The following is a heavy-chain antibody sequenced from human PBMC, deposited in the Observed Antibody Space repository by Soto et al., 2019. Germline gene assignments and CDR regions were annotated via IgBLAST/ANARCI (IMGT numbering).Heavy chain of an antibody. D-gene: IGHD6-19*01. CDR2: IYSGGST. J-gene: IGHJ4*02. CDR3: AGGIAVAGSIDY. Sequence: EVQLVESRGGLIQPGGSLRLSCAASAFTVSSNYMSWVRQAPGKGLEWVSVIYSGGSTNYADSVKGRFTISRDNSKNTLYLQMNSLRAEDTAVYYCAGGIAVAGSIDYWGQGTLVTVSS. V-gene: IGHV3-53*01. CDR1: AFTVSSNY.